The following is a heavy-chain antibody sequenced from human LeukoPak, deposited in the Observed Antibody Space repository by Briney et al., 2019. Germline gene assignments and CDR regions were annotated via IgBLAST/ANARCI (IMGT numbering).Heavy chain of an antibody. D-gene: IGHD1-26*01. CDR3: TRDYRGTFDY. CDR2: IKQDETEK. CDR1: GFTFSNFW. J-gene: IGHJ4*02. Sequence: ESLRLSCTASGFTFSNFWMGWVRQAPGKGLEWVANIKQDETEKFYLGSVKGRFTISRDNAKNSLYLQMNSLRVEDTAVYYCTRDYRGTFDYWGQGTLVTVSS. V-gene: IGHV3-7*03.